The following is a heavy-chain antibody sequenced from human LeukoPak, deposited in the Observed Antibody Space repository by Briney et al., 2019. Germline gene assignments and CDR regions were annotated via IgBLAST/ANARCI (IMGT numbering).Heavy chain of an antibody. D-gene: IGHD2-2*01. CDR1: GGSISSYY. CDR2: IYTSGST. J-gene: IGHJ6*03. CDR3: ARRRIVVVPAAITSYYYYMDV. V-gene: IGHV4-4*09. Sequence: PSETLSLTCTVSGGSISSYYWSWIRQPPGKGLEWIGYIYTSGSTNYNPSLKCRVTISVDTSKNQFSLKLSSVTAADTAVYYCARRRIVVVPAAITSYYYYMDVWGKGTTVTVSS.